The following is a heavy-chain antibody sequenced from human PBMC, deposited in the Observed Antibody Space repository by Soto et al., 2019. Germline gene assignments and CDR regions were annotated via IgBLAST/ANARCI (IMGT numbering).Heavy chain of an antibody. Sequence: SVKVSCKASGGSFSNYAISWVRRAPGQGLEWMGAIIPIFGVPNYAQNFRGGVTITADDSTSTAYMELSSLTSEDTATYFCARDVDSGYESPNYNYYGMAVWCQGTTVTVSS. J-gene: IGHJ6*02. D-gene: IGHD5-12*01. CDR1: GGSFSNYA. CDR2: IIPIFGVP. V-gene: IGHV1-69*13. CDR3: ARDVDSGYESPNYNYYGMAV.